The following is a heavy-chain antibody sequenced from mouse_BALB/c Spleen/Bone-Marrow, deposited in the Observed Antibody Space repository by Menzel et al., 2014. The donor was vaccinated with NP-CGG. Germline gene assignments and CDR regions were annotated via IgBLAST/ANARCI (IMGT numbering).Heavy chain of an antibody. J-gene: IGHJ1*01. D-gene: IGHD2-14*01. CDR2: IDPANGNT. CDR3: ANYWYGWYLDV. V-gene: IGHV14-3*02. CDR1: GFNIKDTY. Sequence: GQLQQSGAELVKPGASVKLSCTASGFNIKDTYMHWVKQRPKQGLERIGRIDPANGNTRYDPKFQGKATITADTSSNTDYLQLSSLTSEDTAVYYCANYWYGWYLDVWRAGTTVTVSS.